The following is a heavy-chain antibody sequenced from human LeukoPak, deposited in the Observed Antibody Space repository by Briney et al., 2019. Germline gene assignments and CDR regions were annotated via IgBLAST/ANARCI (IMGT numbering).Heavy chain of an antibody. CDR3: ARGNSGYDPWGVNY. V-gene: IGHV1-8*01. CDR2: MNPNSGNT. J-gene: IGHJ4*02. Sequence: ASVKVSCKASGYTFTSYDINWVRQATGQGLEWMGWMNPNSGNTGYAQKFQGRVTMTRNTSISTAYMELSSLRSEDTAVYYCARGNSGYDPWGVNYWGQGTLVTVSS. CDR1: GYTFTSYD. D-gene: IGHD5-12*01.